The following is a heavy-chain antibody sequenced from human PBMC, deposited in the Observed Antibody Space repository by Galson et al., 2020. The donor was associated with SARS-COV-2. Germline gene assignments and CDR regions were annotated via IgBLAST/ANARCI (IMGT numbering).Heavy chain of an antibody. CDR1: GFPFTRNW. CDR2: IKQDGSVK. Sequence: GGSLRLSCATSGFPFTRNWMAWVRQGPGMGLEWVANIKQDGSVKSYVDSVKGRFTISRDNAKNSVHLQMNSLRVEDTAVYYCAKEGTGGFDYWGQGTPVTVSS. V-gene: IGHV3-7*01. CDR3: AKEGTGGFDY. J-gene: IGHJ4*02. D-gene: IGHD3-16*01.